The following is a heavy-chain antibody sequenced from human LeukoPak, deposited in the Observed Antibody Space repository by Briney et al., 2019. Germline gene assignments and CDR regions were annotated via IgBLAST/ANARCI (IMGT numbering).Heavy chain of an antibody. CDR3: AKEGGGYDSSGSDAFDI. Sequence: GGSLRLSCAASGSSFSIYGMHWVRQASGKGLEWVTFIRYDGSNKYYADSVKGRFTISRDNSKNTLYLQMNSLRAEDTAVYYCAKEGGGYDSSGSDAFDIWGQGTMVTVSS. J-gene: IGHJ3*02. V-gene: IGHV3-30*02. D-gene: IGHD3-22*01. CDR2: IRYDGSNK. CDR1: GSSFSIYG.